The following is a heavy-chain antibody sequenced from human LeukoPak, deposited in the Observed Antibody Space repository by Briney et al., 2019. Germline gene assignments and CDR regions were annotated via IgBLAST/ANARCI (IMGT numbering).Heavy chain of an antibody. CDR2: IYYSGST. V-gene: IGHV4-34*01. J-gene: IGHJ4*02. CDR3: ARHRRGFDY. CDR1: GGSFSGYY. Sequence: PSETLSLTCAVYGGSFSGYYWSWIRQPPGKGLEWIGSIYYSGSTYYNPSLKSRVTISVDTSKNQFSLKLSSVTAADTAVYYCARHRRGFDYWGQGTLVTVSS.